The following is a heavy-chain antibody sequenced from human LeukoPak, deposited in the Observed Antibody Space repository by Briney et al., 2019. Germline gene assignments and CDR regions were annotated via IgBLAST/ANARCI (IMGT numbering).Heavy chain of an antibody. CDR3: ARDRRAYETDYGMDV. J-gene: IGHJ6*02. Sequence: GGSLRLSCAASGFTFSNYGLNWVRQAPGKGLEWVSSISSRSNDIFDADSLKGRFTSSRDNARNSVYLQMNSLRAEDTAVYYCARDRRAYETDYGMDVWGQGTTVTVSS. CDR2: ISSRSNDI. CDR1: GFTFSNYG. D-gene: IGHD5-12*01. V-gene: IGHV3-21*04.